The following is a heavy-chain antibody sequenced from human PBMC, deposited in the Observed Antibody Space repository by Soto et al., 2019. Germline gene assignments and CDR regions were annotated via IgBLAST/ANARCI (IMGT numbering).Heavy chain of an antibody. D-gene: IGHD6-13*01. CDR3: ATSTWYAFDI. J-gene: IGHJ3*02. V-gene: IGHV3-21*01. Sequence: PGGSLRLSCAASGFTFSNSIINWVRQAPGQGLEWVSSISGSSDFLYYADSVKGRFTISRDTATNSLYLQMNSLRAEDTAVYYCATSTWYAFDIWGQGTMVTV. CDR2: ISGSSDFL. CDR1: GFTFSNSI.